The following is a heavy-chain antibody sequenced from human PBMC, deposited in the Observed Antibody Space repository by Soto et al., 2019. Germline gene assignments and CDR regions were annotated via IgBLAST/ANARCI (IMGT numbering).Heavy chain of an antibody. V-gene: IGHV3-23*01. CDR3: AKGGLSSSILVAFDI. CDR2: ISGSGGST. Sequence: PGRSLRLSFAASGVTFSSYAMSWVRQAPGKGLEGVSAISGSGGSTYYADSVKGRFTISRANSKNTLYLQMNSLRAEDTAVYYCAKGGLSSSILVAFDIWGQGTMVTVSS. CDR1: GVTFSSYA. D-gene: IGHD6-6*01. J-gene: IGHJ3*02.